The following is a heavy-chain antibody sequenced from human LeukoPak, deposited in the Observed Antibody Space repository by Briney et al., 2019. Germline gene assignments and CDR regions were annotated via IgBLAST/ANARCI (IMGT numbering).Heavy chain of an antibody. CDR2: IDSNGTT. CDR3: ARDRAGVDNVIRLDF. J-gene: IGHJ4*02. D-gene: IGHD1-1*01. Sequence: SQTLSLTCTVSVDVIKDFYGSCIRQPAGKGLEWSVGIDSNGTTDYKPTLASRVTMSVATAKNQFSLRLSSVTAADTAMYYCARDRAGVDNVIRLDFWGQGILVTVSS. CDR1: VDVIKDFY. V-gene: IGHV4-4*07.